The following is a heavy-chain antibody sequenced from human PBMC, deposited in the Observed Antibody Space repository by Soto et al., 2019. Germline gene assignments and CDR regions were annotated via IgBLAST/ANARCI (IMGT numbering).Heavy chain of an antibody. CDR2: IYYTXST. CDR1: SRSISSYY. V-gene: IGHV4-59*01. CDR3: ARLANRYYFDY. Sequence: XXTLSLTCTVSSRSISSYYWSWIRQPPGKGLEWIGXIYYTXSTNYNHSLKXXVTIPVDXXKNQYSLKMSSVTAADTAVYYCARLANRYYFDYWGQGTLVTVS. J-gene: IGHJ4*02.